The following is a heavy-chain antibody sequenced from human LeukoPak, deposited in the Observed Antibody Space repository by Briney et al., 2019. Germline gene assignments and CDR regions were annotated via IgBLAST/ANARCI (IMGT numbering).Heavy chain of an antibody. CDR1: GFSLSTSGVG. V-gene: IGHV2-5*01. CDR3: AHRRGIAVAGIYWFDP. D-gene: IGHD6-19*01. J-gene: IGHJ5*02. Sequence: SGPTLVKPTQTLTLTCTFSGFSLSTSGVGVGWIRQPPGKALGWLALIYWNDDKRYSPSLKSRLTITKDTSKNQVVLTMANMDPVDTATYYCAHRRGIAVAGIYWFDPWGQGTLVTVSS. CDR2: IYWNDDK.